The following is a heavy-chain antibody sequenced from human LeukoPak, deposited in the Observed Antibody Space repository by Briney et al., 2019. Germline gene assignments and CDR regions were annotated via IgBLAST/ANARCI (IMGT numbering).Heavy chain of an antibody. CDR2: INPNSGGT. CDR1: GYTFTGYY. Sequence: GASVKVSCKASGYTFTGYYMHWVRQAPGQGLEWMGWINPNSGGTKYAEKFQGRVTMTRDTSISTAHMDLNRLRSDDTAVYYCARGGQFSNDFDSSGYTSFDSWGQGTLVTVPS. D-gene: IGHD3-22*01. CDR3: ARGGQFSNDFDSSGYTSFDS. J-gene: IGHJ4*02. V-gene: IGHV1-2*02.